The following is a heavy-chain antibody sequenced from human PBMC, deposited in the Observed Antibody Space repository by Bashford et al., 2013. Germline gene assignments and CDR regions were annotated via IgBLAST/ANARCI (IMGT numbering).Heavy chain of an antibody. CDR2: IHTKTGKP. Sequence: VASVKVSCKASGYSLTTHHMNWVRQAPGQGLEWMGWIHTKTGKPSYAQGFTGRSVFSLDTSVNTAYLQIYNLEADDTAVYYCASLVAGAFDVWGQGDKGHR. D-gene: IGHD2-21*01. J-gene: IGHJ3*01. CDR1: GYSLTTHH. CDR3: ASLVAGAFDV. V-gene: IGHV7-4-1*01.